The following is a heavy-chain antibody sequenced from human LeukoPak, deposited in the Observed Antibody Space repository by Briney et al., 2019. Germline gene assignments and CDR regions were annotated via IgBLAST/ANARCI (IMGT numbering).Heavy chain of an antibody. D-gene: IGHD6-13*01. CDR2: ISYSGST. V-gene: IGHV4-31*03. J-gene: IGHJ4*02. Sequence: SETLSLTCSVSGGSINSGGYYWSWIRQHPGKGLECIGYISYSGSTYYNPSLKSRVTISVDRSKNQFSLKLSSVTAADTAVYYCAREVAAAAGMNYFDYWGQGTLVTVSS. CDR3: AREVAAAAGMNYFDY. CDR1: GGSINSGGYY.